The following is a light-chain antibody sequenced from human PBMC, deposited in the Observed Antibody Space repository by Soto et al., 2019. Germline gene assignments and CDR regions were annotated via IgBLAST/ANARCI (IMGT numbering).Light chain of an antibody. CDR3: QQFSSYPLT. J-gene: IGKJ4*01. V-gene: IGKV3-20*01. CDR2: DAS. CDR1: QTVRTNY. Sequence: EIEMTQSPATLYVSPGERAALSCRASQTVRTNYLAWYQQKPGQAPRLLIYDASSRATGIPDRFSGGGSGTDFTLTISRLEPEDFAVYYCQQFSSYPLTFGGGTKADIK.